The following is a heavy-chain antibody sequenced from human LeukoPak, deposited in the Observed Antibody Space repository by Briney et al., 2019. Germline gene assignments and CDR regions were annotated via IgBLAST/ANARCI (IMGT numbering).Heavy chain of an antibody. CDR1: GGTFSSYA. Sequence: ASVKVSCKASGGTFSSYAISWVRQAPGQGLEWMGRIIPILGIANYAQKFQGRVTITADKSTSTAYMELSSLRSEDTAVYYCARLVRDILTGYYYYGMDVWGQGTTVTVSS. J-gene: IGHJ6*02. V-gene: IGHV1-69*04. D-gene: IGHD3-9*01. CDR3: ARLVRDILTGYYYYGMDV. CDR2: IIPILGIA.